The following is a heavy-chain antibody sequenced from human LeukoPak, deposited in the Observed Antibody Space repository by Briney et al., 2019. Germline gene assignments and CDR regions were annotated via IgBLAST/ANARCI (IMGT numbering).Heavy chain of an antibody. Sequence: PGGSLRLSCAASGFTFSSYAMSWVRQAPGKGLEWVSAISGSSGSTYYADSVKGRFTISRDNSKNTLYLQMNSLRAEDTAVYCCAKWGIVVVVAAPSGGAFDIWGQGTMVTVSS. D-gene: IGHD2-15*01. CDR3: AKWGIVVVVAAPSGGAFDI. V-gene: IGHV3-23*01. CDR1: GFTFSSYA. CDR2: ISGSSGST. J-gene: IGHJ3*02.